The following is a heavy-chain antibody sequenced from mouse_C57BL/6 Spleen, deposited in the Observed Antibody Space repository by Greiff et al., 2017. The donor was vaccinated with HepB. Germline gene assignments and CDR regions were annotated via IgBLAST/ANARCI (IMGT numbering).Heavy chain of an antibody. CDR3: TRQDYGSSYWYFDV. D-gene: IGHD1-1*01. CDR1: GFTFSDAW. Sequence: EVQVVESGGGLVQPGGSMKLSCAASGFTFSDAWMDWVRQSPEKGLEWVAEIRNKANNHATYYAESVKGRFTISRDDSKSSVYLQMNSLRAEDTGIYYCTRQDYGSSYWYFDVWGTGTTVTVSS. J-gene: IGHJ1*03. V-gene: IGHV6-6*01. CDR2: IRNKANNHAT.